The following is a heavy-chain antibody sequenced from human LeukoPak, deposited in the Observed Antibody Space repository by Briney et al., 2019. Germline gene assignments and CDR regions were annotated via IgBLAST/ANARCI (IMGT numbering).Heavy chain of an antibody. CDR1: GFTVSSNY. D-gene: IGHD3-9*01. CDR3: ARVQGGRDYDILIGYYNFDY. CDR2: IYSGGST. J-gene: IGHJ4*02. Sequence: PGGSLRLSCAASGFTVSSNYMSWVRQAPGEGLEWVSVIYSGGSTYYADSVKGRFTISRDNSKNTLYLQMNSLRAEDTAAYYCARVQGGRDYDILIGYYNFDYWGQGTLVTVPS. V-gene: IGHV3-66*01.